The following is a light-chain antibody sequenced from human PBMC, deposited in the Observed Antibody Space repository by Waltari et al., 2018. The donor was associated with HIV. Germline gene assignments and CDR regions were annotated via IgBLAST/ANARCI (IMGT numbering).Light chain of an antibody. CDR3: SSYATGNTYV. Sequence: QSALTQPASVSGSPGQSINISCTGTNSDIGTYNLVSWYQQHPGKVPKVLIFEVPTRPSGISHRFSGSKSDNTASLTISGLQAEDEADYYCSSYATGNTYVFGTGTSVTVL. CDR2: EVP. J-gene: IGLJ1*01. CDR1: NSDIGTYNL. V-gene: IGLV2-23*02.